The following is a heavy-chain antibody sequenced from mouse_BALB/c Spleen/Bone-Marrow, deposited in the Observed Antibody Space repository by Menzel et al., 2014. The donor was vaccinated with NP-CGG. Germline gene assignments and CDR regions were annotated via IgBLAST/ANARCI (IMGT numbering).Heavy chain of an antibody. Sequence: VQLQQSGAELVRPGSSVKISCKGSGYAISSYWMNWVKQRPGQGLEWIGQIYPGDGDTNYNGKFKGKATLTADKSSSTAYMQISSLTSEDSAVYFCARGRGWYLDYWGQGTTLTVSS. J-gene: IGHJ2*01. CDR2: IYPGDGDT. V-gene: IGHV1-80*01. CDR1: GYAISSYW. D-gene: IGHD2-3*01. CDR3: ARGRGWYLDY.